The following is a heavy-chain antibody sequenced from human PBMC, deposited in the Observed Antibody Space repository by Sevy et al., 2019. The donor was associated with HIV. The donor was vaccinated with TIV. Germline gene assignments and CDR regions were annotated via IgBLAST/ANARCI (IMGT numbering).Heavy chain of an antibody. V-gene: IGHV1-24*01. CDR2: FDPEDGET. J-gene: IGHJ4*02. CDR3: ASAREYYEDSSGYLDY. Sequence: ASVKGSCKVSGYTLTKLSMHWVRQAPGKGLEWMGRFDPEDGETIYAQKFQGRVTMTEDTSTDTAYMELSSLRYEDTAVYYCASAREYYEDSSGYLDYWGQGTLVTVSS. CDR1: GYTLTKLS. D-gene: IGHD3-22*01.